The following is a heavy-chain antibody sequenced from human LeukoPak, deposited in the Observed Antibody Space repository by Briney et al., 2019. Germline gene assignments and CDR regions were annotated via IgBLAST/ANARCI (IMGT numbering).Heavy chain of an antibody. CDR2: IGRSGGDI. J-gene: IGHJ6*02. Sequence: QAGGSLRLSCAASGFIFNTYAMAWVRQAPGKGLEWVSVIGRSGGDIQYGDSVKGRFTISRDNSKNTLYLEMNSLRAEDTAVYYCARGRGLDVWGQGTTVTVSS. CDR3: ARGRGLDV. D-gene: IGHD2-15*01. CDR1: GFIFNTYA. V-gene: IGHV3-23*01.